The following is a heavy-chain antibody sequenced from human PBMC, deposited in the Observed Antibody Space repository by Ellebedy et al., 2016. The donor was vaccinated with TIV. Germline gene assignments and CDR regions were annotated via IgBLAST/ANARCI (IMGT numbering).Heavy chain of an antibody. J-gene: IGHJ4*02. CDR2: ISSDGSNK. CDR3: ATDVTEKALHYFDY. Sequence: GESLKISCAASGFTFRSHGMHWVRQAPGKGLEWVAVISSDGSNKYYAESVKGRFTISRDDAKNSLYLQMNSLRAEETAVYYCATDVTEKALHYFDYWGPGTLVTVSS. CDR1: GFTFRSHG. V-gene: IGHV3-30*03. D-gene: IGHD1-14*01.